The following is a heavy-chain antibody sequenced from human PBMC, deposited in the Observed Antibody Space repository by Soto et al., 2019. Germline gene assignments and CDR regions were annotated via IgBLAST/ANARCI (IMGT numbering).Heavy chain of an antibody. CDR3: AKDQGSSWYEIDY. Sequence: SRRLPGAAAGFTIRSFCVRRILKAPGKGLEWASTISGSGGSTYYADSVKGRFTISRDNSKNTLYLQMNSLRAEDTAVYYCAKDQGSSWYEIDYWGQGTLVTVSS. CDR1: GFTIRSFC. D-gene: IGHD6-13*01. CDR2: ISGSGGST. J-gene: IGHJ4*02. V-gene: IGHV3-23*01.